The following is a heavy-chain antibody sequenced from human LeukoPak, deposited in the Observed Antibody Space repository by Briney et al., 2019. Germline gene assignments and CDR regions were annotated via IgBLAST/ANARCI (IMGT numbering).Heavy chain of an antibody. CDR1: GFIFSSYA. J-gene: IGHJ4*02. D-gene: IGHD3-3*01. CDR3: ARVPTGYYDCWSLDY. V-gene: IGHV3-30-3*01. CDR2: ISYDGSNK. Sequence: GGSLRLCCAASGFIFSSYAMHWVRQAPGKGLEWVAVISYDGSNKYYADSVKGRFTISRDNSKNTLYLQMNSLRAEDTAVYYCARVPTGYYDCWSLDYWGQGTLVTVSS.